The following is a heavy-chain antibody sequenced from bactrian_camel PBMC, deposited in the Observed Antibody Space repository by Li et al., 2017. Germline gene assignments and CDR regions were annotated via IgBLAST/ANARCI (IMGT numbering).Heavy chain of an antibody. V-gene: IGHV3-3*01. J-gene: IGHJ6*01. CDR3: AATRYYNIYETMPPTSFFAY. CDR2: ISPSGGDT. CDR1: GYTYSGYC. D-gene: IGHD4*01. Sequence: HVQLVESGGGSVQAGESLRLSCAASGYTYSGYCMGWFRQAPGKEREGVAAISPSGGDTYYADSVRSRFTISHENAKKTVYLQMNTLKPEDTAMYFCAATRYYNIYETMPPTSFFAYWGQGTQVTVS.